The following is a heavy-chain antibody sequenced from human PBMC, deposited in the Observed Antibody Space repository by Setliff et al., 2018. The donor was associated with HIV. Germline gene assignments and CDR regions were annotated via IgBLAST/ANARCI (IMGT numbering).Heavy chain of an antibody. Sequence: SVKVSCKASGGIFNTYGMNWVRQAPGQGLEWMGGIIPIARAPNYAQKFQDRVTITADKSTSTAYMELSSLRSEDTAVYYCARVRGVITDPHSAGTHSATHYFDYWGQGTLVTVSS. CDR3: ARVRGVITDPHSAGTHSATHYFDY. CDR1: GGIFNTYG. J-gene: IGHJ4*02. D-gene: IGHD3-10*01. V-gene: IGHV1-69*06. CDR2: IIPIARAP.